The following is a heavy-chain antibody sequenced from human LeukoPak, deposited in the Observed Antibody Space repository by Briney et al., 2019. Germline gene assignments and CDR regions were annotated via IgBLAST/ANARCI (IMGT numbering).Heavy chain of an antibody. V-gene: IGHV1-8*03. D-gene: IGHD6-19*01. CDR1: GYTFTSYD. J-gene: IGHJ4*02. Sequence: GASVKVSCKASGYTFTSYDINWVRQATGQGLEWMGWMNPNSGNTGYAQKFQGRVTITRNTSISTAYMELSSLRSEDTAVYYCAKVMRTGWYPLEWGQGTLVTVSS. CDR2: MNPNSGNT. CDR3: AKVMRTGWYPLE.